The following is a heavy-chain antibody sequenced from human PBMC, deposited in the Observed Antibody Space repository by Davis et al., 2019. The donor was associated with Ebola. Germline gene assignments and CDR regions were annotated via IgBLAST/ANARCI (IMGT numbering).Heavy chain of an antibody. D-gene: IGHD3-3*01. CDR3: AAGARTRNYYYYYGMDV. CDR2: MNPNSGNT. J-gene: IGHJ6*02. CDR1: GYSFSSND. Sequence: AASVKVSCKASGYSFSSNDINWVRQATGQGLEWMGWMNPNSGNTAYAQKFQGRVTMTRDTSISTAYMELSSLRSEDTAVYYCAAGARTRNYYYYYGMDVWGQGTTVTVSS. V-gene: IGHV1-8*02.